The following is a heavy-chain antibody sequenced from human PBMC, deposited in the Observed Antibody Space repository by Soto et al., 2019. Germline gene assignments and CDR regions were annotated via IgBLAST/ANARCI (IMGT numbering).Heavy chain of an antibody. J-gene: IGHJ4*02. D-gene: IGHD3-16*02. CDR3: ARQADYDYIWGSYRSLFNY. Sequence: QLQLQESGPGLVKPSETLSLTCTVSGGSISSSSYYWGWIRQPPGKGLEGIGSIYYSGSTYYNPSLKSRVPVSVDTCKNQFSLKLSSVTAADTAVYYCARQADYDYIWGSYRSLFNYWGQGTLVTVSS. V-gene: IGHV4-39*01. CDR2: IYYSGST. CDR1: GGSISSSSYY.